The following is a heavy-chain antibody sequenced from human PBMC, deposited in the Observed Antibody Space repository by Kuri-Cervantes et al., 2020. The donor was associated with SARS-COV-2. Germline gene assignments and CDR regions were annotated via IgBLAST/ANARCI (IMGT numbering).Heavy chain of an antibody. Sequence: GESLKISCAASGFTFSSYGMSWVRQAPGKGLEWVSVIYSGGSTYYADSVKGRFTISRDNAKNSLYLQMNSLRAEDTALYYCAKDYKNADYMDVWGKGTTVTGSS. CDR1: GFTFSSYG. CDR3: AKDYKNADYMDV. D-gene: IGHD1-1*01. J-gene: IGHJ6*03. V-gene: IGHV3-53*05. CDR2: IYSGGST.